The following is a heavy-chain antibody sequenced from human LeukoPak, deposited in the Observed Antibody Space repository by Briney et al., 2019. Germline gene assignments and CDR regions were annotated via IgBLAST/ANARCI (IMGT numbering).Heavy chain of an antibody. J-gene: IGHJ4*02. D-gene: IGHD3-22*01. CDR1: GFTFSSYG. V-gene: IGHV3-30*18. CDR2: ISYDGSNK. Sequence: GGSLRLSCAASGFTFSSYGMHWVRQAPGKGLEWVAVISYDGSNKYYADSVKGRFTISRDNSKNTLYLQMNSLRAEDTAVYYCANSGYYDSSGFDYWGQGTLVTVSS. CDR3: ANSGYYDSSGFDY.